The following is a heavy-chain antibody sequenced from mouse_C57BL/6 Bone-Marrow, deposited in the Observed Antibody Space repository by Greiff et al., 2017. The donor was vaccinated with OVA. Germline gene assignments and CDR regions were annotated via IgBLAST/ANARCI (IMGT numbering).Heavy chain of an antibody. CDR3: ARGYYGSSYAMDY. D-gene: IGHD1-1*01. V-gene: IGHV1-63*01. CDR2: IYPGGGYT. CDR1: GYTFTNYW. J-gene: IGHJ4*01. Sequence: QVQLQQSGAELVRPGTSVKMSCKASGYTFTNYWIGWAKQRPGHGLEWIGDIYPGGGYTNYNEKFKGKAKLTADKSSSTAYMQFSSLTSEDSAIYYCARGYYGSSYAMDYWGQGTSVTVSS.